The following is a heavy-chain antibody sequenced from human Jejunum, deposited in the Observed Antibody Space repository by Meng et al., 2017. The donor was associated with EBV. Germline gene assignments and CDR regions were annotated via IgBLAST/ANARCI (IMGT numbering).Heavy chain of an antibody. CDR1: GYTFTPYS. V-gene: IGHV7-4-1*02. D-gene: IGHD3-10*01. CDR2: INPNTGNP. J-gene: IGHJ4*02. Sequence: QVQLVQSGSELKKPGXSVEISCKASGYTFTPYSINWVRQAPGQGLEWMGWINPNTGNPTYAQGFTGRFVFSLDTSVSTAYLQITSLKTEDTAVYYCARDKGRTEFDYWGQGTPVTVSS. CDR3: ARDKGRTEFDY.